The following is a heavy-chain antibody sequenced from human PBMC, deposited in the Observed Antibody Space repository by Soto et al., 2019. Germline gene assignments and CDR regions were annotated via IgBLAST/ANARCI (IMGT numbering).Heavy chain of an antibody. Sequence: GGSLRLSCAGSGFIFSSYGIHWVRQAPGKGLEWVAAISNDGINKNYAESVKGRFSISRDNSKNTLYLQMDSLRAEDTAVYFCAREEHIVVVTAIPAEYFQHWGQGTLVTVS. CDR2: ISNDGINK. J-gene: IGHJ1*01. CDR3: AREEHIVVVTAIPAEYFQH. V-gene: IGHV3-30*03. D-gene: IGHD2-21*02. CDR1: GFIFSSYG.